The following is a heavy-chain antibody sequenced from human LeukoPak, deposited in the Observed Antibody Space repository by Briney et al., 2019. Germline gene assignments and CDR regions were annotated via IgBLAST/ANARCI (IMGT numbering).Heavy chain of an antibody. CDR2: INPSGGST. CDR3: ARDRGYCSSTSCYFVYYYYGMDV. V-gene: IGHV1-46*01. Sequence: ASVKVSCKASGYTFTSYYMHWVRQAPGQGLEWMGIINPSGGSTSYAQKLQGRVTMTTDTSTSTAYMELRSLRSDDTAVYYCARDRGYCSSTSCYFVYYYYGMDVWGQGTTVTVSS. D-gene: IGHD2-2*03. CDR1: GYTFTSYY. J-gene: IGHJ6*02.